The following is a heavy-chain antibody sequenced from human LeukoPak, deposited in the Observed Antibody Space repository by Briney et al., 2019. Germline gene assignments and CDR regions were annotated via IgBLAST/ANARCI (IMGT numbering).Heavy chain of an antibody. J-gene: IGHJ4*02. V-gene: IGHV3-30*04. CDR2: ISYDGSDE. CDR3: ARDPRIAVAGNYYFGY. Sequence: GGSLRLSCVASGLAFSSYSMHWVRQAPGKGLEWVGVISYDGSDEYYTDSVKGRFTISRDNSKNTVYLQMNSLRAEDTAVYNCARDPRIAVAGNYYFGYWGQGTLVTVSS. CDR1: GLAFSSYS. D-gene: IGHD6-19*01.